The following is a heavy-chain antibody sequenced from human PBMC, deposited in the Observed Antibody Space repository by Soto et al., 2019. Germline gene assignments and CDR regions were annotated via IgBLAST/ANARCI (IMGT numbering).Heavy chain of an antibody. Sequence: PGGSLSLACAASGVTFSSYWMSWVRQAPGKGLEWVANIKQDGSKTYYVDSVKGRFTISRDNSRNTLYLQMNSLRAEDTAVYYCAKDPRGGWAQGTLVNVST. CDR2: IKQDGSKT. D-gene: IGHD3-10*01. CDR3: AKDPRGG. J-gene: IGHJ4*02. V-gene: IGHV3-7*03. CDR1: GVTFSSYW.